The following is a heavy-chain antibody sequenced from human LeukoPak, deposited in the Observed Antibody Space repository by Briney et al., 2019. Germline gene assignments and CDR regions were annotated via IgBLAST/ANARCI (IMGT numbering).Heavy chain of an antibody. CDR1: GFTFSSYS. J-gene: IGHJ6*03. V-gene: IGHV3-48*01. CDR2: ISSSSSTI. D-gene: IGHD2-15*01. CDR3: ARVIGYGTCYMDV. Sequence: GGSLRPSCAASGFTFSSYSMNWVRQAPGKGLEWVSYISSSSSTIYYADSVKGRFTISRDNAKNSLYLQMNSLRAEDTAVYYCARVIGYGTCYMDVWGKGTTVTVSS.